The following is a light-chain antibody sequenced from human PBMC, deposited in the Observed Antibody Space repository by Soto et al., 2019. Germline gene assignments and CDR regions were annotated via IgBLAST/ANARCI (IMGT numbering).Light chain of an antibody. J-gene: IGLJ2*01. CDR2: DTS. CDR1: TGDVTSGHY. V-gene: IGLV7-46*01. Sequence: QTVVTQEPSLTVSPGGTVTITCGSSTGDVTSGHYPYWFQQKPGQAPRTLIYDTSNKHSWTPARFSGSLLGGKAALTLSGAQSEDEAEYYCLLSYSSGRPVFGGGTKVTVL. CDR3: LLSYSSGRPV.